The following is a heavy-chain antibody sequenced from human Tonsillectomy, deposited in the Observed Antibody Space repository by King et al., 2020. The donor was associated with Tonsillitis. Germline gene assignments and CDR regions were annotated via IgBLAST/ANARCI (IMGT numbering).Heavy chain of an antibody. Sequence: VQLVESGGGLVQPGGSLRLSCAASGFTFSSYWMQWVRHVPGKGLVWVSRINSDGSITSNADSVKGRFTISRDNAKNTLYLQMNSLRAEDTAVYYCARDLSGYDELDYWGQGTLVTVSS. CDR1: GFTFSSYW. CDR2: INSDGSIT. J-gene: IGHJ4*02. CDR3: ARDLSGYDELDY. D-gene: IGHD5-12*01. V-gene: IGHV3-74*01.